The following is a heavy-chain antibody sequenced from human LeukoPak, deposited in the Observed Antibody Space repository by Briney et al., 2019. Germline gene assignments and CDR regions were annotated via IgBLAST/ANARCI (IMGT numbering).Heavy chain of an antibody. J-gene: IGHJ4*02. CDR1: RFTFSDYY. V-gene: IGHV3-53*01. CDR2: IYSGGST. CDR3: AKRGGMYPAYYFDY. D-gene: IGHD3-16*01. Sequence: GGSLRLSCAASRFTFSDYYMSWVRQAPGKGLEWVSVIYSGGSTYYADSVKGRFTISRDNSKNTLYLQMNSLRAEDTAVYYWAKRGGMYPAYYFDYWGQGTLVTVSS.